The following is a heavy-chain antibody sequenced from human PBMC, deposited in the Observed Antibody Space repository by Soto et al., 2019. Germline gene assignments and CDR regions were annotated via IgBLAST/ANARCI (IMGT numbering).Heavy chain of an antibody. D-gene: IGHD6-6*01. CDR3: ARRARPDFYYMDV. V-gene: IGHV3-64*01. CDR2: ISSNGVGT. J-gene: IGHJ6*03. CDR1: GFTLSGYA. Sequence: VGSLRLSCAASGFTLSGYAMDWVRQVPGKGLEYVSGISSNGVGTYYANSVQGRFTISRDNSKNTVYLQMGSLRPEDMAVYYCARRARPDFYYMDVWGKGTTVTVSS.